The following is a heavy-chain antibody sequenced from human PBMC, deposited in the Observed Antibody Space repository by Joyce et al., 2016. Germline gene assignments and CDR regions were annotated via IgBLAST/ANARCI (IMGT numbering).Heavy chain of an antibody. J-gene: IGHJ3*01. CDR3: TRDEATGARMGAFDV. D-gene: IGHD5-12*01. V-gene: IGHV3-30*04. Sequence: QMQLMESGGGVVQPGRSLRLSCAASGFIFRTYAMHGVRQAPGKGMEWVEVISVDGSYKSYADFVKGRFTISRDNSKNSLYLQINSPRSEDTAVYFCTRDEATGARMGAFDVWGQGTVVTVSS. CDR2: ISVDGSYK. CDR1: GFIFRTYA.